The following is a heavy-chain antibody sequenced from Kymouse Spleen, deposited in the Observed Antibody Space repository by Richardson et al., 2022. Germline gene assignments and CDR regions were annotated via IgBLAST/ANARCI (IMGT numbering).Heavy chain of an antibody. J-gene: IGHJ6*02. CDR2: IYYSGST. D-gene: IGHD2-8*01. CDR1: GGSISSGGYY. CDR3: ARDQGCTNGVCYYYYYGMDV. V-gene: IGHV4-31*03. Sequence: QVQLQESGPGLVKPSQTLSLTCTVSGGSISSGGYYWSWIRQHPGKGLEWIGYIYYSGSTYYNPSLKSRVTISVDTSKNQFSLKLSSVTAADTAVYYCARDQGCTNGVCYYYYYGMDVWGQGTTVTVSS.